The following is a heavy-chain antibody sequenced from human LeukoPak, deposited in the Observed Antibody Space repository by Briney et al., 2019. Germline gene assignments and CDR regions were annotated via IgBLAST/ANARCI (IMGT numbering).Heavy chain of an antibody. CDR3: ARDGSGSGGYYYGGFDY. Sequence: GGSLRLSCAASGFTFSSYWMSWVRQAPGKGLEWVSSISSSSSYIYYADSVKGRFTISRDNAKNSLYLQMNSLRAEDTAVYYCARDGSGSGGYYYGGFDYWGQGTLVTVSS. V-gene: IGHV3-21*01. J-gene: IGHJ4*02. CDR2: ISSSSSYI. D-gene: IGHD3-22*01. CDR1: GFTFSSYW.